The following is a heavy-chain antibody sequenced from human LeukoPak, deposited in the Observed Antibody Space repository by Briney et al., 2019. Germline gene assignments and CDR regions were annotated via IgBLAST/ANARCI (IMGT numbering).Heavy chain of an antibody. J-gene: IGHJ4*02. CDR2: IHPRSGDT. D-gene: IGHD1-1*01. CDR3: ASYASGYNWLRV. V-gene: IGHV1-2*02. Sequence: ASVKVSCKASGYTFTSYYMHWVRQAPGQGLEWMGWIHPRSGDTKYAQIFQGRVTVTRDTSISTAYMELTRLRSDDTAVYFCASYASGYNWLRVWGQGTLVTVSS. CDR1: GYTFTSYY.